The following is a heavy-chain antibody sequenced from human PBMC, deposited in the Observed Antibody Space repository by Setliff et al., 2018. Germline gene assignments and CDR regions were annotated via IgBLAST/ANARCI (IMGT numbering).Heavy chain of an antibody. CDR3: ARDHAYGSRFYYYYYGMDV. J-gene: IGHJ6*02. CDR2: INAGNGNT. V-gene: IGHV1-3*01. D-gene: IGHD3-10*01. CDR1: GYTFTSYA. Sequence: ASVKVSCKASGYTFTSYAMHWVRQAPGQSLEWMGWINAGNGNTKYSQKFQGRVTITRDTSANTAYMELSRLRSEDTAVYYCARDHAYGSRFYYYYYGMDVWGQGTTVTVSS.